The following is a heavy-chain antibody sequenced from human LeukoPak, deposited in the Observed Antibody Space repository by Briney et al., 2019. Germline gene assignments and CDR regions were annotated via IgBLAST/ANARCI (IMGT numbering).Heavy chain of an antibody. J-gene: IGHJ3*02. V-gene: IGHV1-2*02. CDR2: INPNSGGT. D-gene: IGHD1-26*01. CDR1: GYTFTGYY. Sequence: ASVKVSCKASGYTFTGYYMHWVRQAPGQGLEWMGWINPNSGGTNYAQKFQGRVTMTRDTSISTAYMELSSLKSEDMAVYYCARGRIVGADDAFDIWGQGAMVTVSS. CDR3: ARGRIVGADDAFDI.